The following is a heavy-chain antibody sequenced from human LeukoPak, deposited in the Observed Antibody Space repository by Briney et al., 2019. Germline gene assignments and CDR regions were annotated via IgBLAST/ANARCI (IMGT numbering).Heavy chain of an antibody. CDR1: DASMSSHY. J-gene: IGHJ6*03. Sequence: SETLSLTCTVSDASMSSHYWIWVRQPPGRGLEWIGYVFSTGDTTYSPSLKSRVTISVDMSENHFSLKLNSVTAADTAVYYCARGVYHYYYMDVWGRGATVTVSS. V-gene: IGHV4-59*11. CDR2: VFSTGDT. CDR3: ARGVYHYYYMDV.